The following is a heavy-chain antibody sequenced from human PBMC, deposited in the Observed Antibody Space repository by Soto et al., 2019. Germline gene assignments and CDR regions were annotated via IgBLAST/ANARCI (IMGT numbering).Heavy chain of an antibody. CDR1: GFTFSSYA. CDR3: AKANLRFYDFWSGYSYYFDY. Sequence: TGGSLRLSCAASGFTFSSYAMSWVRQAPGKGLEWVSAISGSGGSTYYADSVKGRFTISRDNSKNTLYLQMNSLRAEDTAVYYCAKANLRFYDFWSGYSYYFDYWGQGTLVTVSS. V-gene: IGHV3-23*01. D-gene: IGHD3-3*01. CDR2: ISGSGGST. J-gene: IGHJ4*02.